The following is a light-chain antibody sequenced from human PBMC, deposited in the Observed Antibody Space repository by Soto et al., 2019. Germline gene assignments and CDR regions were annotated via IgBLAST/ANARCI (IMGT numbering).Light chain of an antibody. CDR3: QQRSNWT. CDR2: DAS. CDR1: QSVSSY. J-gene: IGKJ4*01. Sequence: EIVLTQSPATLSLSPGERATLSCRASQSVSSYLAWYQQKPGQAPRLLIYDASNRATGIPARFSGSGSGTYFTLTISSLEPKDFAVYYCQQRSNWTFGGGTKVEIK. V-gene: IGKV3-11*01.